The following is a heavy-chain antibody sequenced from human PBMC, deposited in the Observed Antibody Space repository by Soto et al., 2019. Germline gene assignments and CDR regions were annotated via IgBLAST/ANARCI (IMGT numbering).Heavy chain of an antibody. CDR3: ARDRDSSGYDFGHFLGY. J-gene: IGHJ4*02. D-gene: IGHD5-12*01. V-gene: IGHV3-33*01. CDR1: GFTFSSYG. Sequence: GGSLRLSCAASGFTFSSYGMHWVRQAPGKGLEWVAVIWYDGSNKYYADSVKGRFTISRDNSKNTLYLQMNSLRAEDTAVYYCARDRDSSGYDFGHFLGYWGQGTLVTVSS. CDR2: IWYDGSNK.